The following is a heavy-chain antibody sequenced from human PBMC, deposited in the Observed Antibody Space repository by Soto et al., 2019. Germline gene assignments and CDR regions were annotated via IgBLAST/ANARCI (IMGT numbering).Heavy chain of an antibody. J-gene: IGHJ6*02. Sequence: SEALSLTCTVSGGSIISYYWSWILQPPGKGLEWIGYIYYSGSTNYNPSLKSRVTISVDTSKNQFSLKLSSVTAADTAVYYCASLAATSIGGYYGMDVWGQGTTVTVSS. CDR2: IYYSGST. CDR1: GGSIISYY. V-gene: IGHV4-59*01. D-gene: IGHD6-25*01. CDR3: ASLAATSIGGYYGMDV.